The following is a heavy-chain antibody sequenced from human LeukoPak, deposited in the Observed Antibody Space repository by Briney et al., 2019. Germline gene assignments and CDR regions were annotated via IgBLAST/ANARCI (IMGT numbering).Heavy chain of an antibody. V-gene: IGHV3-30*04. CDR3: ARYATGDGDLES. Sequence: GGSLRLSCAASGLTFRSYVVHWVRQAPGKGLEWVAVISYDGSNKYYADSVKGRFTISRDNSKNTLYLQMNSLRSEDTAVYYCARYATGDGDLESWGQGTLVTVSP. J-gene: IGHJ5*02. CDR2: ISYDGSNK. CDR1: GLTFRSYV. D-gene: IGHD4-17*01.